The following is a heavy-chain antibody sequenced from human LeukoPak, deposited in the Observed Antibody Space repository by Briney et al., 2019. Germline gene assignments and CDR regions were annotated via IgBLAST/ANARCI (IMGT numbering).Heavy chain of an antibody. J-gene: IGHJ4*02. D-gene: IGHD4-17*01. CDR3: ATEGGWGPTDYGDNVY. CDR2: ISPYKGNT. V-gene: IGHV1-18*01. Sequence: GASVKVSCKASGYTFTNYGITRVRQAPGQGLEWMGWISPYKGNTNYAQKVQGRVTMTTDTATSTVHMELRSLRSDDTAVYYCATEGGWGPTDYGDNVYWGQGTLVTVSS. CDR1: GYTFTNYG.